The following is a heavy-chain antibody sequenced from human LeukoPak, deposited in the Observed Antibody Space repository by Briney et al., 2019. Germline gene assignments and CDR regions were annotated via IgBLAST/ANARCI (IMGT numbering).Heavy chain of an antibody. Sequence: PGGSLRLSCAASGFTFSNYAMSWVRQAPGKGLEWVSGISGDGGSTYCAGSVKGRFTISRGSSENALYLQMNSLRAEDTAVYYCAKTSKYSTTWYDYWGQGTLVTVSS. D-gene: IGHD6-13*01. V-gene: IGHV3-23*01. CDR3: AKTSKYSTTWYDY. CDR2: ISGDGGST. J-gene: IGHJ4*02. CDR1: GFTFSNYA.